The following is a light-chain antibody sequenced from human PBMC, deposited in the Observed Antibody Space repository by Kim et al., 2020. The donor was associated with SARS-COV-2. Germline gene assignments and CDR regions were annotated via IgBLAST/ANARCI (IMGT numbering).Light chain of an antibody. Sequence: DIQMNQSPSSLSASVGDRVTITCRASQSISSWLAWYQQKPEKAPKCLIYAASSLQSGVPSRFSGSGSGTDFTLTISSLQPEDFATYYYQQYDSYPRTFGQGTKVDIK. J-gene: IGKJ1*01. CDR2: AAS. CDR1: QSISSW. V-gene: IGKV1D-16*01. CDR3: QQYDSYPRT.